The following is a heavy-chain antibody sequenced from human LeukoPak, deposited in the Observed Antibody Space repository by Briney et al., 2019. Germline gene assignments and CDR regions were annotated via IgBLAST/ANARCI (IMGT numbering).Heavy chain of an antibody. J-gene: IGHJ5*02. CDR3: AKAAGKENGYDFWFEH. CDR2: ISYDGKKS. V-gene: IGHV3-30*04. CDR1: GFSFNSYA. D-gene: IGHD3-3*01. Sequence: GGSLRLSCAASGFSFNSYAMHWVRQAPGKGLEWEAVISYDGKKSYYADSVKGRFTISRDNSKSTVFLQMNSLRIEDTAVYYCAKAAGKENGYDFWFEHWGQGTLVTVSS.